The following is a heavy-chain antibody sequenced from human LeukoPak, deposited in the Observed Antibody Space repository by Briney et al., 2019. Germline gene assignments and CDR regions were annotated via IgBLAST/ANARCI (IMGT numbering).Heavy chain of an antibody. CDR1: GYTFTGYY. CDR3: AREGRGGGYALKEVDYYYGMDV. J-gene: IGHJ6*02. CDR2: INPNSGGT. V-gene: IGHV1-2*02. Sequence: ASVKVSCKASGYTFTGYYMQWVRQAPGQGLEWMGWINPNSGGTNYAQKFQGRVTMTRDTSISTAYMELSRLRSDDTAVYYCAREGRGGGYALKEVDYYYGMDVWGQGTTVTVSS. D-gene: IGHD5-12*01.